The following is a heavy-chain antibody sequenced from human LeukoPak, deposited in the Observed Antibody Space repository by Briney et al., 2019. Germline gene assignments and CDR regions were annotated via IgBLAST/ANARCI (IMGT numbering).Heavy chain of an antibody. CDR3: VRAGGDYQYYYYYYYMDV. CDR1: GGSISSGDYY. CDR2: IYYSGST. V-gene: IGHV4-30-4*08. Sequence: TLSLTCTVSGGSISSGDYYWSWIRQPPGKGLEWIGYIYYSGSTYYNPSLKSRVTISVDTSKNQFSLKLSSVTAADTAVYYCVRAGGDYQYYYYYYYMDVWGKGTTVTVSS. J-gene: IGHJ6*03. D-gene: IGHD4-17*01.